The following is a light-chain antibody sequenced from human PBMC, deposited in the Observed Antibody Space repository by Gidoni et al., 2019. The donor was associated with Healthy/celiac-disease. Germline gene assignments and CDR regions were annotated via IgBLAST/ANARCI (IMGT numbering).Light chain of an antibody. CDR1: QSISSY. V-gene: IGKV1-39*01. Sequence: DVQMTQSPSSLSASVGDRVTITCRASQSISSYLNWYQQKPGKAPTLLIYAASSLQSGVPSRFSVSGSRTDFTLTISSLQPEDFATYYCQQSYSTPLTFGGGTQVEIK. CDR2: AAS. J-gene: IGKJ4*01. CDR3: QQSYSTPLT.